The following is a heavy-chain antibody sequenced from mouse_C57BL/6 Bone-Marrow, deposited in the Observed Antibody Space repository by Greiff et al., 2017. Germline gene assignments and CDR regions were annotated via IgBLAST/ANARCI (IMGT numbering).Heavy chain of an antibody. CDR3: ARETTVDATSWYFDV. J-gene: IGHJ1*03. CDR1: GYAFSSYW. D-gene: IGHD1-1*01. V-gene: IGHV1-80*01. Sequence: SGAELVKPGASVKISCKASGYAFSSYWMNWVKQRPGKGLEWIGQIYPGDGDTNYNGKFKGKATLTADKSSSTAYMQLSSLTSEDSAVXFWARETTVDATSWYFDVWGTGTTVTVSS. CDR2: IYPGDGDT.